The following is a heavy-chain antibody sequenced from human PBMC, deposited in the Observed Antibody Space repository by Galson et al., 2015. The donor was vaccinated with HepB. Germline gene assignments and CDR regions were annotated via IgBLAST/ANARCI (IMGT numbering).Heavy chain of an antibody. Sequence: SLRLSCAASGTAISTYWMHWVRQAPGKGLEWVSRIKTDGSITNYADSVRGRFTSSRDNAKNTLYLQMNSLGAEDTAVYYCARDGMHSRSSFYDYMDVWGKGTTVTVSS. CDR3: ARDGMHSRSSFYDYMDV. CDR2: IKTDGSIT. V-gene: IGHV3-74*01. J-gene: IGHJ6*03. D-gene: IGHD6-6*01. CDR1: GTAISTYW.